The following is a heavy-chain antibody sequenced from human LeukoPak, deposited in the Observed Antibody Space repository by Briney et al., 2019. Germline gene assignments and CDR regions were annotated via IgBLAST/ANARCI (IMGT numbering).Heavy chain of an antibody. CDR2: ITSSGDGT. Sequence: GGSLRLSCEASGLTFTSYAIHWVRQAPGKGLEWVSSITSSGDGTFYTDSLSGRFTISRDNAKNSLYLQMNSLRAEDTAVYYCVTDYGGSSGAFDIWGQGTMVTVSS. CDR3: VTDYGGSSGAFDI. D-gene: IGHD4-23*01. CDR1: GLTFTSYA. V-gene: IGHV3-23*01. J-gene: IGHJ3*02.